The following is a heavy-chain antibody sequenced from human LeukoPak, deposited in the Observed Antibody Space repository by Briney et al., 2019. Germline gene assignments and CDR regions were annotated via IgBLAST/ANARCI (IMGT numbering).Heavy chain of an antibody. Sequence: SETLSLTCTVSGGSISSSSYYWGWIRQPPGKGLEWIGSIYYSGSTYYNPSLKSRVTISVDTSKNQFSLKLSSVTAADTAVYYCARFRFGERENAFDIWGQGTMVIVSS. V-gene: IGHV4-39*01. J-gene: IGHJ3*02. CDR2: IYYSGST. CDR3: ARFRFGERENAFDI. D-gene: IGHD3-10*01. CDR1: GGSISSSSYY.